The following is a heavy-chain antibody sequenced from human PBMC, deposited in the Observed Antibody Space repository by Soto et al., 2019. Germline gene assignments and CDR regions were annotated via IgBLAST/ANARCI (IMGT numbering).Heavy chain of an antibody. V-gene: IGHV4-39*01. CDR2: IYYSGNT. CDR1: GGSISTNTYY. D-gene: IGHD1-26*01. Sequence: SEAVSLTCTVSGGSISTNTYYWGWLRQPPGKGLEWIGNIYYSGNTYYSPSLKSRVTISVDTSKNQFSLRLNSVTAADTAVFYCARRPHRRGATKSYFDVWGQGTLVT. J-gene: IGHJ4*02. CDR3: ARRPHRRGATKSYFDV.